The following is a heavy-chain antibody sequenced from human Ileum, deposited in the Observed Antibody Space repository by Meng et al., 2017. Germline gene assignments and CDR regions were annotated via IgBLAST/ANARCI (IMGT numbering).Heavy chain of an antibody. V-gene: IGHV3-74*01. Sequence: VQLVESGGCLAPPGGSLRLSCAASGFTFTDHWMHWVRQGPGKGLVWVSRINPDGSDPTYADSVKGRFTISRDNAKNTVYLQMNSLRAEDTALYYCTNDRLNHWGQGALVTVSS. J-gene: IGHJ1*01. CDR2: INPDGSDP. CDR1: GFTFTDHW. CDR3: TNDRLNH. D-gene: IGHD1-1*01.